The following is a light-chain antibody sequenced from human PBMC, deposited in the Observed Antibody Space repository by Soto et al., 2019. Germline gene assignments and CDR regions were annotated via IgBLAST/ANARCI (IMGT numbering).Light chain of an antibody. V-gene: IGLV2-18*01. Sequence: QSALTQPPSVSGSPGQSVTISCTGTSTDFVSYNRVSWYQQPPDTAPKLMIYEASNRPSGVPDRFSGSKSGNTASLTISGLQAADEADYYCSLYTSENTYGFGTGTRSPS. CDR2: EAS. CDR3: SLYTSENTYG. J-gene: IGLJ1*01. CDR1: STDFVSYNR.